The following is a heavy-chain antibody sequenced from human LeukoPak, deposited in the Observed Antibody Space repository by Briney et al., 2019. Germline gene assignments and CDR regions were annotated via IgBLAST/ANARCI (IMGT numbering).Heavy chain of an antibody. V-gene: IGHV4-31*03. CDR2: IYYSGST. Sequence: RASETLSLTCTVSGGSISSGGYYWSWIRQHPGKGLEWIGYIYYSGSTYYNPSLKSRVTISVDTSKNQFSLKLSSVTAADTAVYYCARTHSSSWFSSPEGFDYWGQGTLVTVSS. J-gene: IGHJ4*02. CDR3: ARTHSSSWFSSPEGFDY. CDR1: GGSISSGGYY. D-gene: IGHD6-13*01.